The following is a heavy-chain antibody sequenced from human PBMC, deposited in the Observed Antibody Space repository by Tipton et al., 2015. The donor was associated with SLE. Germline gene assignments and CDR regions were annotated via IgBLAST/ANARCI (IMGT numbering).Heavy chain of an antibody. CDR1: GYTFTTYG. D-gene: IGHD5-12*01. Sequence: QLVQSGAEVKKPGASVKVSCKASGYTFTTYGISWVRQAPGQGLEWMGWLNTNTGDPTYAQGFTGRFVFSLDSSVNTAYLQIYSLKADDTAVYYCAREKYSAYTFDPWGQGTLVTVSS. CDR3: AREKYSAYTFDP. V-gene: IGHV7-4-1*01. J-gene: IGHJ5*02. CDR2: LNTNTGDP.